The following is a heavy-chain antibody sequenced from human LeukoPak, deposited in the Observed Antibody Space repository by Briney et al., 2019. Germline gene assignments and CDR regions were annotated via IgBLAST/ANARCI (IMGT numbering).Heavy chain of an antibody. CDR1: GGSISSYY. V-gene: IGHV4-59*12. D-gene: IGHD2-2*01. Sequence: PSETLSLTCTVSGGSISSYYWSWIRQPPGKGLEWIGYIYHSGSTYYNPSLKSRVTISVDRSKNQFSLKLSSVTAADTAVYYCARVGGEGYCSSTSCYGGWFDPWGQGTLVTVSS. CDR2: IYHSGST. J-gene: IGHJ5*02. CDR3: ARVGGEGYCSSTSCYGGWFDP.